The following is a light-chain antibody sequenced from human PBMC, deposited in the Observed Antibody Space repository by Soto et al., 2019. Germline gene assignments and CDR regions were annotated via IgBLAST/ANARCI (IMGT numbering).Light chain of an antibody. CDR3: HHLYRYPT. V-gene: IGKV1-9*01. J-gene: IGKJ4*01. CDR2: AAY. Sequence: IQVTQSPSSLSASVGDRITITCRASQGMSSYLAWYQQKPGKAPKLPIYAAYTLQSCVPSGVSGGVSGTESAISLSSLKPEDFSTYDCHHLYRYPTFGGETTVEIK. CDR1: QGMSSY.